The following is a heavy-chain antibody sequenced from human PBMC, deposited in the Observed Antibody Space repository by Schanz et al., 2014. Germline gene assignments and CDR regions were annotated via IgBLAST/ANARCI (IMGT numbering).Heavy chain of an antibody. CDR2: IWYDENNK. D-gene: IGHD6-13*01. CDR3: AREEGWGIAAAGRKHYYYGMDV. Sequence: QVQLVESGGGVVQPGRSLRLSCAAYGFTLSSYAMHWVRQAPGKGLEWVAVIWYDENNKYYADSVKGRFTMSRDNSKNTLYLQMNSLRAEDTAVYYCAREEGWGIAAAGRKHYYYGMDVWGQGTTVTVSS. J-gene: IGHJ6*02. V-gene: IGHV3-33*08. CDR1: GFTLSSYA.